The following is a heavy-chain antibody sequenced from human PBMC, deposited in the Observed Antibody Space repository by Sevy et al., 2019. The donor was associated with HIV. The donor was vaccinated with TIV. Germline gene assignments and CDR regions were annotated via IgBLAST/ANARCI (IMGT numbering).Heavy chain of an antibody. CDR3: AGDRLRFLEWLSGDYYYGMDV. J-gene: IGHJ6*02. V-gene: IGHV1-46*01. CDR2: INPSGGST. CDR1: GYTFTSYY. D-gene: IGHD3-3*01. Sequence: ASVKVSCKASGYTFTSYYMHWVRQAPGQGLEWMGIINPSGGSTSYAQKFQGRVTMTRDTSTSTVYMELSSLRSEDTAVYYCAGDRLRFLEWLSGDYYYGMDVWGQGTTVTVSS.